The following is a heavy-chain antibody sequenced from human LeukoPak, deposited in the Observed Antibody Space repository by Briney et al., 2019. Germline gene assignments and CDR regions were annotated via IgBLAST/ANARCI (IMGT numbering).Heavy chain of an antibody. J-gene: IGHJ4*02. V-gene: IGHV4-4*02. CDR3: ARVLSGSNFDY. CDR1: GGSIYSSNW. CDR2: IFHSGST. Sequence: SGTLSXTXAVSGGSIYSSNWWSWVRQPPGKGLEWIGEIFHSGSTNYNPSLKSRVTISVDKSKNQFSLRLSSVTAADTAVYYCARVLSGSNFDYWGQGTLVTVSS. D-gene: IGHD3-22*01.